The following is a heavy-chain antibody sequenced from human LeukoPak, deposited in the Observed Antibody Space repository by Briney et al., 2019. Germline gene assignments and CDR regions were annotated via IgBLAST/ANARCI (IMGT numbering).Heavy chain of an antibody. CDR3: ARSRIAAARTPFDY. D-gene: IGHD6-13*01. J-gene: IGHJ4*02. CDR1: GFTFSSYS. V-gene: IGHV3-21*01. CDR2: ISSSSSYI. Sequence: GGALRLSCAASGFTFSSYSMNWVRQAPGKGLEWVSSISSSSSYIYYADSVKGRFTISRDNAKNSLYLQMNSLRAEDTAVYYCARSRIAAARTPFDYWGQGTLVTVSS.